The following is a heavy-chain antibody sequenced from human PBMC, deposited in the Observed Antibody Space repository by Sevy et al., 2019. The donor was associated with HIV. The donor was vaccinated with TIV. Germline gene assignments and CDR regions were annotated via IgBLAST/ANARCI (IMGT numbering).Heavy chain of an antibody. CDR1: GFTFPIYS. D-gene: IGHD2-8*01. CDR3: ARVAVEYCTNDCYHRFDH. CDR2: ISYEGNYK. J-gene: IGHJ4*02. Sequence: GGSLRLSCVASGFTFPIYSVLWVRQAPGKGLEWLTLISYEGNYKYYEDSVKGRFTISRDNSNNILYLQMSSLRVEDTALYFCARVAVEYCTNDCYHRFDHWGLGTLVTVSS. V-gene: IGHV3-30*04.